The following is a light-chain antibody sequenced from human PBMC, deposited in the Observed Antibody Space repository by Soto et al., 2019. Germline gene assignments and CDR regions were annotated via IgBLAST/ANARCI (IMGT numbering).Light chain of an antibody. J-gene: IGKJ1*01. CDR1: HGVIRE. Sequence: EIVMTQSPATLSLAPGERVTFSCRASHGVIRELAWYQHKPGQAPRLLISGASTGATGIPARFSGSGSGTESTLTISSLQSEDCAIYYCQQYYTCPIKFGRGTKVDI. CDR2: GAS. V-gene: IGKV3-15*01. CDR3: QQYYTCPIK.